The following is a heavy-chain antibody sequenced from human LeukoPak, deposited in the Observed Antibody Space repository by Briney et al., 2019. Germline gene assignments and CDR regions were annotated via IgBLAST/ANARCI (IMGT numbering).Heavy chain of an antibody. CDR1: GGSISSSIYY. J-gene: IGHJ4*02. V-gene: IGHV4-39*07. Sequence: PSETVSLTCTVSGGSISSSIYYWGWIRQPPGKGLEWIGSIYYSGSTYYNPSLKSRVTISVDTSKNQSSLKLSSVTAADTAVYYCAREGGIAAAGTGYWGQGTLVTVSS. CDR2: IYYSGST. D-gene: IGHD6-13*01. CDR3: AREGGIAAAGTGY.